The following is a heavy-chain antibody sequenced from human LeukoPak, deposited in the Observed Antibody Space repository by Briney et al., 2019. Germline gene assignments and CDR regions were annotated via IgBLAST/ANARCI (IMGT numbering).Heavy chain of an antibody. Sequence: GGSLRLSCAASGFTFSSCSMNWVRQVPGKGLEWVSSISRSSSYISYADSVKGRFTVSRDTSKNMLYLQVDSLRAEDTAVYYCARDVDTSSHYGRFDPWGQGTLVTVSS. D-gene: IGHD3-22*01. CDR2: ISRSSSYI. CDR3: ARDVDTSSHYGRFDP. CDR1: GFTFSSCS. V-gene: IGHV3-21*01. J-gene: IGHJ5*02.